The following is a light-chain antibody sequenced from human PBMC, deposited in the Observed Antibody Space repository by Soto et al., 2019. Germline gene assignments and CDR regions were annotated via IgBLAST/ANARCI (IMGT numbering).Light chain of an antibody. Sequence: QSALTQPASVSGSPGQSITISCTGTSSDVGGYNYVSWYQQHPGKAPKLMIYEVSNRPSGVSNRFSGSKSGNTASLTISGLQAEDEADYYCSSYTRISTVFGGGTKLTVL. CDR3: SSYTRISTV. J-gene: IGLJ2*01. CDR1: SSDVGGYNY. CDR2: EVS. V-gene: IGLV2-14*01.